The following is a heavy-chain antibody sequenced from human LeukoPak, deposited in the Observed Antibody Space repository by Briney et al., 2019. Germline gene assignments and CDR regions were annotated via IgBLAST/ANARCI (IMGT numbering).Heavy chain of an antibody. CDR2: INSDGRST. Sequence: GGSLRLSCAASGFTFSSYWMHWARQAPGKGPVWVSRINSDGRSTNYADSVKGRFTISRDNAKNTLYLQMNSLRAEDTAVYYCTRFLYYYDSSTYHDYFDYWGQGTLVTVSS. D-gene: IGHD3-22*01. V-gene: IGHV3-74*01. CDR3: TRFLYYYDSSTYHDYFDY. J-gene: IGHJ4*02. CDR1: GFTFSSYW.